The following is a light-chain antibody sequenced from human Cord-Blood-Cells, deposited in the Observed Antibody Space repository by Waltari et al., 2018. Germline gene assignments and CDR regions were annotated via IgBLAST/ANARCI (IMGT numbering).Light chain of an antibody. V-gene: IGKV1-NL1*01. J-gene: IGKJ1*01. CDR3: QQYYSTPWT. CDR1: EGISNS. Sequence: DIQMTQSPSSLSASVGDRVTITCRAREGISNSLAWYQQEPWKAPKLLLYAASRVESGVPSRFSGSGSGTDYTLTISSLQPEDFATYYCQQYYSTPWTFGQGTKVEIK. CDR2: AAS.